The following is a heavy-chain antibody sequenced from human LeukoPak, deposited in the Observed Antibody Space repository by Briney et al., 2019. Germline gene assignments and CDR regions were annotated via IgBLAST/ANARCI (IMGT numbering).Heavy chain of an antibody. V-gene: IGHV3-48*03. CDR1: GFTLSSYE. D-gene: IGHD3-10*01. CDR3: ARASGVGFDY. Sequence: PGGSLRLSCAASGFTLSSYEINWVRQAPGKGLEWVAYISSSGSTIYYADSVKGRFTISRDNAKNSLYLQMNSLRAEDTAVYYCARASGVGFDYWGQGTLVTVSS. J-gene: IGHJ4*02. CDR2: ISSSGSTI.